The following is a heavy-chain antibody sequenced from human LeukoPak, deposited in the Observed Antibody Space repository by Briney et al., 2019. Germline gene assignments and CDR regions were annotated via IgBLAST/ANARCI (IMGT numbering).Heavy chain of an antibody. Sequence: GGSLTLSCAASGFTFSSFSMNWVRQAPGKGLEWVSSISSSSSYIYYADSVKGRFTISRDNAKNSLYLQMNSLRAEDTAVYYCARAGGDSSGWYGYWGQGTLVTVSS. D-gene: IGHD6-19*01. CDR1: GFTFSSFS. V-gene: IGHV3-21*01. CDR3: ARAGGDSSGWYGY. CDR2: ISSSSSYI. J-gene: IGHJ4*02.